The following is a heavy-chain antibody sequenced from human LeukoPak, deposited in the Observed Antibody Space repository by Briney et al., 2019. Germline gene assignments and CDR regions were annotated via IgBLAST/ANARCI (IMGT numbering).Heavy chain of an antibody. CDR3: ARGVHCTTASCQGSYMDV. CDR2: MYNIGNT. Sequence: SQTLSLTCTVSGGSMNNGNYYWTWLRPPAGKALEWIRRMYNIGNTDYNSSLKSRVTMSVDTSKDQFSLKLSPVTAADSAVYYCARGVHCTTASCQGSYMDVWGKGTTVIVSS. D-gene: IGHD2/OR15-2a*01. V-gene: IGHV4-61*02. J-gene: IGHJ6*03. CDR1: GGSMNNGNYY.